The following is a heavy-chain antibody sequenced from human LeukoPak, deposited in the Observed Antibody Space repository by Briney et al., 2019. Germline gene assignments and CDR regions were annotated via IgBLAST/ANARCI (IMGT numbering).Heavy chain of an antibody. D-gene: IGHD3-10*01. CDR3: AKDRPNYFGSNGHYYRRNGDS. J-gene: IGHJ5*01. Sequence: RGSLRLSCTASGFNFSIYAMSWVRQAPGRGLGWVSAITSSGDTTFYADSVRGRFTISRDNSKNTLYLQMSSLRAEDTAVFYCAKDRPNYFGSNGHYYRRNGDSWGQGTLVTVSS. CDR1: GFNFSIYA. CDR2: ITSSGDTT. V-gene: IGHV3-23*01.